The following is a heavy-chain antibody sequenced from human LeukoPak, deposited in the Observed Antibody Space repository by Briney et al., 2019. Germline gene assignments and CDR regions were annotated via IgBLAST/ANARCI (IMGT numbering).Heavy chain of an antibody. V-gene: IGHV2-5*08. CDR2: IYWDDNK. CDR3: ATGGDGRYYQAYDF. J-gene: IGHJ3*01. Sequence: QTLSLTCTVSGGSISTGSYYWSWIRQPPGQGLEWLGLIYWDDNKRYSPSLRSRLTITKDTSKNQVLLTITNMDPADTATYFCATGGDGRYYQAYDFWGQGTMVTVSS. D-gene: IGHD3-10*01. CDR1: GGSISTGSYY.